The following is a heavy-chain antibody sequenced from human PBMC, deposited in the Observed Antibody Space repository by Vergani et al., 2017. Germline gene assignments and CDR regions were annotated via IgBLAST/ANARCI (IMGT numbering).Heavy chain of an antibody. CDR3: ATPQTVTTGGMEV. CDR2: VDPEAGET. V-gene: IGHV1-69-2*01. J-gene: IGHJ6*02. CDR1: GYTFTDHY. Sequence: EVQLVQSGAEVKKPGATLKISCKVSGYTFTDHYMHWVKQAPGKGLEWMGLVDPEAGETIYAEKFKSRVTIAADTSTDTAHLELSSLISEDTAVYYCATPQTVTTGGMEVWGQ. D-gene: IGHD4-17*01.